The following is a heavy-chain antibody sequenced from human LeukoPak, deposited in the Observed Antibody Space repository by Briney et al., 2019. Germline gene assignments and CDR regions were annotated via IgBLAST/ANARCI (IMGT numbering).Heavy chain of an antibody. V-gene: IGHV3-21*04. D-gene: IGHD1-26*01. J-gene: IGHJ4*02. Sequence: GGSLRLSCAASGFTFSSYSMTWVRQAPGKGLEWVSSISSSSSYIYYADSVKGRFTISRDNSKNTLYLQMNSLRAEDTAVYYCAKALYSGSYPRLFDYWGQGTLVTVSS. CDR3: AKALYSGSYPRLFDY. CDR1: GFTFSSYS. CDR2: ISSSSSYI.